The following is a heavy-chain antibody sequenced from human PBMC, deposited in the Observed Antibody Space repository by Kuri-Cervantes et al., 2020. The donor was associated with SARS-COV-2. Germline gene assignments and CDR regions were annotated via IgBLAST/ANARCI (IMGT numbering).Heavy chain of an antibody. D-gene: IGHD3-3*01. CDR2: IKSKTDGGTT. CDR3: TTDHKYDFWSGYYVQFDY. J-gene: IGHJ4*02. V-gene: IGHV3-15*01. Sequence: ETLSLTCAASGFTFSNAWMSWVRQAPGKGLEWVGRIKSKTDGGTTDYAAPVKGRFTISRDDSKNTLYLQMNSLKTEDTAAYYCTTDHKYDFWSGYYVQFDYWGQGTLVTVSS. CDR1: GFTFSNAW.